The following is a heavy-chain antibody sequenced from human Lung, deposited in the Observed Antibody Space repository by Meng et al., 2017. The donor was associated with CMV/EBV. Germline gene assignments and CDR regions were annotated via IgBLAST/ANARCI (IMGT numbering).Heavy chain of an antibody. Sequence: GGFLRPSCAALGFTFSSYAMSWVRQAPGKGLGWVSAISGSGGSTYYADSVKGRFTISRDNSKNTLYLQMNSLGAEDTAVYYCAKIWYGIGVVPAAPGYWSQGTLVXVSS. CDR3: AKIWYGIGVVPAAPGY. J-gene: IGHJ4*02. D-gene: IGHD2-2*01. CDR2: ISGSGGST. V-gene: IGHV3-23*01. CDR1: GFTFSSYA.